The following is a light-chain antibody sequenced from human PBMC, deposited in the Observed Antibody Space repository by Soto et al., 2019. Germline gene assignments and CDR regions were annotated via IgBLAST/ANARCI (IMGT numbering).Light chain of an antibody. V-gene: IGKV3-15*01. J-gene: IGKJ5*01. CDR1: QSVSSY. Sequence: EIVMTQYPATLSVSPGERATLSCRASQSVSSYFAWYQQKPGQAPRLLIYAVSTRATGVPARFSGSGSGTEYTLTISSLQPEDSAIYYCQQYKDWPPVTFGQGTRLEIK. CDR3: QQYKDWPPVT. CDR2: AVS.